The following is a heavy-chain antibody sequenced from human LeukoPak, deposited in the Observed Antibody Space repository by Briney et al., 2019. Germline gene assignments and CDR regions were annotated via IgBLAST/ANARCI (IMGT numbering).Heavy chain of an antibody. CDR1: GFTVSSNY. CDR2: IYSGGST. V-gene: IGHV3-53*01. Sequence: GGSLRLSCAASGFTVSSNYMSWVRQAPGKGLEWVTVIYSGGSTYYADSVKGRFTISRDNSKNTLYLQMNSLRAEDTAVYYCARAKPKNMVRGLIMRRESRYYFDYWGQGTLVTVSS. D-gene: IGHD3-10*01. J-gene: IGHJ4*02. CDR3: ARAKPKNMVRGLIMRRESRYYFDY.